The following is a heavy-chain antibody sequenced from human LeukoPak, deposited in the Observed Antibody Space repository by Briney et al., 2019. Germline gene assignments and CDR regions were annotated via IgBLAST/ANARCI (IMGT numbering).Heavy chain of an antibody. CDR3: ARDQVGATHFFDY. D-gene: IGHD1-26*01. J-gene: IGHJ4*02. V-gene: IGHV3-30*04. Sequence: GGSLRLSCAASGFTFSSYAMHWVRQAPGKGLEWVAVISYDGSNKYYADSVKGRFTISRDNSKNTLYLQMNSLRAEDTAVYYCARDQVGATHFFDYWGQGTLVTVSS. CDR1: GFTFSSYA. CDR2: ISYDGSNK.